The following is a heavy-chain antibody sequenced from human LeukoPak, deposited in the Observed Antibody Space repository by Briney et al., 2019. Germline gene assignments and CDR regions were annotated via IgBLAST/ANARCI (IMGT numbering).Heavy chain of an antibody. CDR1: GFTFSSYA. CDR2: ISGSGGST. V-gene: IGHV3-23*01. Sequence: GGSLRLSCAASGFTFSSYAMSWVRQAPGKGLEWVSAISGSGGSTYYADSVKGRFTISRDVSKDTLYLQMNNLKTEDTAIYYCTTVTHFYLGGQGTLVTVSS. J-gene: IGHJ4*02. D-gene: IGHD4-11*01. CDR3: TTVTHFYL.